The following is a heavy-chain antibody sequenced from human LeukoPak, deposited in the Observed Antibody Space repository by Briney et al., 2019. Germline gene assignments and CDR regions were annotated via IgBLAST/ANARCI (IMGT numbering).Heavy chain of an antibody. CDR3: ARETRGGTYRYNFLDY. CDR1: GFTFSNFD. D-gene: IGHD3-16*02. V-gene: IGHV3-48*03. J-gene: IGHJ4*02. Sequence: GGSLRLSCAASGFTFSNFDMTWVRQAPGKGLEWLSYIDSSGTVRYYADSVNRRFTISRDNAKNSLHLQMGSLRAEDTAVYYCARETRGGTYRYNFLDYWGQGTLVTVSS. CDR2: IDSSGTVR.